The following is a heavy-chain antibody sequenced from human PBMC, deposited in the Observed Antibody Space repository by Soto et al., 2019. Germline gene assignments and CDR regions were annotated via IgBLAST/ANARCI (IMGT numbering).Heavy chain of an antibody. V-gene: IGHV4-34*01. Sequence: QVQLQQWGAGLLKPAETLSLTCAVYGGFVSSGSYYWSWIRQPPGKGLEWNGEMSHSGGTHFNPSLKSRATISVDTSKNQFSLKMSSVTAADTALYYCARVERGTATTVVDAFDIWGPGTMVTVSS. CDR1: GGFVSSGSYY. CDR3: ARVERGTATTVVDAFDI. CDR2: MSHSGGT. J-gene: IGHJ3*02. D-gene: IGHD1-1*01.